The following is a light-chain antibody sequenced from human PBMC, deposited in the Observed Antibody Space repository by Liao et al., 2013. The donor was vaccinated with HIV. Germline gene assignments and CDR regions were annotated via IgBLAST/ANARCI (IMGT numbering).Light chain of an antibody. V-gene: IGLV3-1*01. CDR1: NLGDRY. Sequence: SYELTQPPSVSVSPGQTASITCSGDNLGDRYASWYQQKPGQSPVLVIYQDTKRPSGIPERFSGSNSGNTATLTISATQALDEADYYCQAWDSNTRVFGGGTKLTVL. CDR2: QDT. CDR3: QAWDSNTRV. J-gene: IGLJ2*01.